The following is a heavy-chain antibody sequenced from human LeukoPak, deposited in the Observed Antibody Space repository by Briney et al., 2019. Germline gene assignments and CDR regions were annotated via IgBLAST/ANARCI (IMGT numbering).Heavy chain of an antibody. V-gene: IGHV3-30-3*01. D-gene: IGHD6-19*01. Sequence: GGSLRLSCAASEFTFSSYWMSWVRQAPGKGLEWVAVISYDGSNKYYADSVKGRFTISRDNSKNTLYLQMNSLRAEDTAVYYCARGGTISSGWTDAFDMWGRGTLVIVSS. J-gene: IGHJ3*02. CDR2: ISYDGSNK. CDR1: EFTFSSYW. CDR3: ARGGTISSGWTDAFDM.